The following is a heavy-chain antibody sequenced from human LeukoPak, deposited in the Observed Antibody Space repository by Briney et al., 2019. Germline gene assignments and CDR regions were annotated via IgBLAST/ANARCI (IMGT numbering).Heavy chain of an antibody. CDR1: GYTLSSYA. CDR2: INTNTGNP. V-gene: IGHV7-4-1*02. J-gene: IGHJ4*02. Sequence: ASVKVSCKASGYTLSSYAMNWVRQAPGQGLEWMGWINTNTGNPTHAQGFTGRFVFSLDTSVSTAYLQISSLKAEDTAVYYCTRQKTDYYDSSGYYTSDYWGQGTLVTVSS. D-gene: IGHD3-22*01. CDR3: TRQKTDYYDSSGYYTSDY.